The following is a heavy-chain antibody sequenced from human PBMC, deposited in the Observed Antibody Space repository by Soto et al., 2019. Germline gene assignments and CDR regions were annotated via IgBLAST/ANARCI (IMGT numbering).Heavy chain of an antibody. D-gene: IGHD5-18*01. CDR1: GFTFSSYG. CDR3: AKDAWIQLWSTDYSYYGMDV. J-gene: IGHJ6*02. Sequence: QVQLVESGGGVVQPGRSLRLSCAASGFTFSSYGMHWVRQAPGKGLEWVAVISYDGSNKYYADSVKGRFTISRDNSKNTLYLKMNSLRAEDTAVYYCAKDAWIQLWSTDYSYYGMDVWGQGTTVTVSS. CDR2: ISYDGSNK. V-gene: IGHV3-30*18.